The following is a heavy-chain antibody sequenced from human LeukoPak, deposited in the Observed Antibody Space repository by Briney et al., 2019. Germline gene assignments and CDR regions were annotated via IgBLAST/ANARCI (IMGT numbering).Heavy chain of an antibody. J-gene: IGHJ5*02. V-gene: IGHV4-61*02. Sequence: SETLSLTCTVSGGSISSGSYYWSWIRQPAGKGLEWIGRIYTSGSTNYNPSLKSRVTISVDTSKNQFSLKLSSVTAADTAVYYCARDLGPRSWFDPWGQGTLVTVSS. CDR3: ARDLGPRSWFDP. CDR2: IYTSGST. CDR1: GGSISSGSYY.